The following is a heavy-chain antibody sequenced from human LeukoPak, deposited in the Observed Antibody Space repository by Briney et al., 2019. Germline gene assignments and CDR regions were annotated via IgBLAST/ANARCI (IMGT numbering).Heavy chain of an antibody. CDR3: ARGNSGNWFDS. CDR1: GSSISSGYY. D-gene: IGHD2/OR15-2a*01. V-gene: IGHV4-38-2*02. J-gene: IGHJ5*01. CDR2: IYHSGST. Sequence: KPSGTLSLTCSVSGSSISSGYYWGWVRQSPGTGLEWIGSIYHSGSTYYNPSLKSRVTISVDTSKNQFSLKLSSVTAADTAVYYCARGNSGNWFDSWGQGTLVTVSS.